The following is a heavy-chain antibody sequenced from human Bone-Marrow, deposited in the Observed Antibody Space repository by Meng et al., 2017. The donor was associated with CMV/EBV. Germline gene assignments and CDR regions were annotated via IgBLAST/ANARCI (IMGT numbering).Heavy chain of an antibody. Sequence: SCKASGYSFTSYDIDWVRQAPGQGLEWMGWMNPYSGNKGYVEKFQGRVSMTRDTAMSTAYMELDSLTSEDTAVYYCARGRVGATADYWGQGTLVTVSS. D-gene: IGHD1-26*01. CDR1: GYSFTSYD. CDR3: ARGRVGATADY. V-gene: IGHV1-8*01. CDR2: MNPYSGNK. J-gene: IGHJ4*02.